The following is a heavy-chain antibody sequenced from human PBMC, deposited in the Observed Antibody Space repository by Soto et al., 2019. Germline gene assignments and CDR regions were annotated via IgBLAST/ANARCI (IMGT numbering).Heavy chain of an antibody. J-gene: IGHJ4*02. CDR2: IIPIFGTA. V-gene: IGHV1-69*13. CDR3: ARGSSSGYWGEY. Sequence: SVNVSCKASGGTFSSYAISWVRQAPGQGLEWMGGIIPIFGTASYAQKLQGRVTITADESTSTAYMELSSLRSEDTAVYYCARGSSSGYWGEYLGKQTMVSSSS. D-gene: IGHD3-22*01. CDR1: GGTFSSYA.